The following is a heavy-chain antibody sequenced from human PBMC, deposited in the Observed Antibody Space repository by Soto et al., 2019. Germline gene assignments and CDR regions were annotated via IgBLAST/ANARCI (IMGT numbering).Heavy chain of an antibody. CDR1: GFTFSSYG. J-gene: IGHJ4*02. CDR2: ISYDGSNK. D-gene: IGHD3-22*01. CDR3: AKYDSSGGVFDY. V-gene: IGHV3-30*18. Sequence: GGSLRLSCAASGFTFSSYGMHWVRQAPGKGLEWVAVISYDGSNKYYADSVKGRFTISRDNSKNTLYLQMNSLRAEDTAVYYCAKYDSSGGVFDYWGQGTLVTVSS.